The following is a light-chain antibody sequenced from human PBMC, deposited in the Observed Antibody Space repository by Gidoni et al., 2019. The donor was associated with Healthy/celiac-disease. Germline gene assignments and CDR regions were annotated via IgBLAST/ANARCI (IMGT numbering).Light chain of an antibody. CDR3: QKYYRTPPYT. V-gene: IGKV4-1*01. Sequence: IVITSSPESVALSLGERATINCKSSQSVLYSSNNKNYLAWYQQKPGQPPKLLIYWASTRESGVPDRFSGGGAGTDFTLTISRLQAEDGAVYYCQKYYRTPPYTFGQGTKLEIK. J-gene: IGKJ2*01. CDR1: QSVLYSSNNKNY. CDR2: WAS.